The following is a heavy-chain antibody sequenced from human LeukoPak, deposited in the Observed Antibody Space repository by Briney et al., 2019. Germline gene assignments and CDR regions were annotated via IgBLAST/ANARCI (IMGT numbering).Heavy chain of an antibody. CDR3: ASSIVVADPPDY. D-gene: IGHD3-22*01. V-gene: IGHV1-2*02. J-gene: IGHJ4*02. CDR2: INPNSGGT. CDR1: GYAFTGYY. Sequence: ASVKIFCKPSGYAFTGYYIYWVRQAPGQGLEWVGWINPNSGGTKYTQKFQDRVIMTRDTSMNTAYMELSTLRSDDTAVYYCASSIVVADPPDYWGQGTLVIVSS.